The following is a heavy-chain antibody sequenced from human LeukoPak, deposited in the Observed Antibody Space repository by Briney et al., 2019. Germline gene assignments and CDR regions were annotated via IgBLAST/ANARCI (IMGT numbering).Heavy chain of an antibody. D-gene: IGHD3-10*01. CDR2: IYHSGST. J-gene: IGHJ4*02. CDR3: ARGGYGSGTPSYFDY. Sequence: PSETLSLTCAVSGGSISSSNWWSWVRQPPGKGLEWIGGIYHSGSTNYNPSLKSRVTISVDKSKNQFSLKLSSVTAADTAVYYCARGGYGSGTPSYFDYWGQGTLVTVSS. CDR1: GGSISSSNW. V-gene: IGHV4-4*02.